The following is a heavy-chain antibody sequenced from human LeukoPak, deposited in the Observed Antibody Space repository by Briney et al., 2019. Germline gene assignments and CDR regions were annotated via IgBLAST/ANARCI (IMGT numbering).Heavy chain of an antibody. J-gene: IGHJ4*02. D-gene: IGHD3-16*02. Sequence: GGSLRLSCAASGFTFSSYGMHWVRQAPGKGLEWVAFIRYDGSNKYYADSVKGRFTISRENSKNTLYLQMNSLRAEDTAVYYCAKDLVLADYVWGSYRSGPWYFDYWGQGTLVTVSS. CDR1: GFTFSSYG. CDR3: AKDLVLADYVWGSYRSGPWYFDY. V-gene: IGHV3-30*02. CDR2: IRYDGSNK.